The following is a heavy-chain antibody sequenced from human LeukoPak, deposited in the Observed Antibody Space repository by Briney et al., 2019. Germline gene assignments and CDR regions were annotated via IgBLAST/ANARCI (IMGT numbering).Heavy chain of an antibody. CDR2: ISSSSSYI. D-gene: IGHD3-10*01. J-gene: IGHJ3*02. V-gene: IGHV3-21*01. CDR3: ARDHKDLHYYGSQPFDAFDI. Sequence: PGGSLRLSCAASGFTFSSYSMNWVRQAPGKGLEWVSSISSSSSYIYYADPVKGRFTISRDNAKNSLYLQMNSLRAEDTAVYYCARDHKDLHYYGSQPFDAFDIWGQGTMVTVSS. CDR1: GFTFSSYS.